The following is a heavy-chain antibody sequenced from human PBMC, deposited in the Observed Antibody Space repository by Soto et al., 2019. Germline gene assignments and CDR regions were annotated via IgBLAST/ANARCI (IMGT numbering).Heavy chain of an antibody. CDR2: IYYSGST. J-gene: IGHJ6*02. V-gene: IGHV4-59*01. CDR3: ARDARTAIAHYYYGMDV. Sequence: SETLSLTCSVSGGSIISYYWSWIRQPPGKGLEWIGYIYYSGSTNYNPSLKSRVTISVDTSKNQFSLKLSSVTAADTAVYYCARDARTAIAHYYYGMDVWGQGTTVTVSS. CDR1: GGSIISYY. D-gene: IGHD5-18*01.